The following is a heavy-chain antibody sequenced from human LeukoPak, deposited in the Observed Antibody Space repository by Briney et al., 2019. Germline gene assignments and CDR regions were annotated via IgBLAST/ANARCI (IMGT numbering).Heavy chain of an antibody. D-gene: IGHD3-3*01. J-gene: IGHJ4*02. V-gene: IGHV1-8*01. Sequence: ASVKVSCKASGYTFTSYDINWVRQATGQGLEWMGWMNPNSGNTGYAQKFQGRVTMTRNTSISTAYMELSSLRSEDTAVYYCARKGFNDFWSGYYTVDYWGQGTLVTVSS. CDR3: ARKGFNDFWSGYYTVDY. CDR2: MNPNSGNT. CDR1: GYTFTSYD.